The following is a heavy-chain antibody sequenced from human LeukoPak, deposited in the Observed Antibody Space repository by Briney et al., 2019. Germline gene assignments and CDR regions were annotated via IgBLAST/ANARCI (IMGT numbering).Heavy chain of an antibody. V-gene: IGHV4-59*01. CDR1: GGSISSYY. J-gene: IGHJ4*02. D-gene: IGHD1-7*01. CDR2: IYYSGST. CDR3: ARGSRELYYFDY. Sequence: PSETLSLTSTVSGGSISSYYWSWIRQPPGKGLEWIGYIYYSGSTNYNPSLKSRVTISVDTSKNQFSLKLSSVTAADTAVYYCARGSRELYYFDYWGQGTLVTVSS.